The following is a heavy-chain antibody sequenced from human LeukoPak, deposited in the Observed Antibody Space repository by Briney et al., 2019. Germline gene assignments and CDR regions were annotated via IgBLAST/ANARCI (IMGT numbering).Heavy chain of an antibody. CDR3: ARKGVICDSSGRLNLVDY. J-gene: IGHJ4*02. CDR1: GGSIISNNHY. CDR2: INHSGST. Sequence: PSETLSLTCTVSGGSIISNNHYWGWTRQPPGKGLEWIGEINHSGSTNYNPSLKSRVTISVDTSKNQFSLKLSSVTAADTAEYYCARKGVICDSSGRLNLVDYWGQGTLVTVSS. D-gene: IGHD3-22*01. V-gene: IGHV4-39*07.